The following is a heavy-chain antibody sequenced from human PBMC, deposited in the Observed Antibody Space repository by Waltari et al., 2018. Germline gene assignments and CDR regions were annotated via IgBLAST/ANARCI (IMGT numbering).Heavy chain of an antibody. CDR2: ISYDGSNK. Sequence: QVQLVESGGGVVQPGRSLRPSCAASGFTFSSYGMHWVRQAPGKGLEWVAVISYDGSNKYYADSVKGRFTISRDNSKNTLYLQMNSLRAEDTAVYYCAKDSSGWSHFDSWGQGTLVTVSS. J-gene: IGHJ4*02. V-gene: IGHV3-30*18. CDR1: GFTFSSYG. CDR3: AKDSSGWSHFDS. D-gene: IGHD6-19*01.